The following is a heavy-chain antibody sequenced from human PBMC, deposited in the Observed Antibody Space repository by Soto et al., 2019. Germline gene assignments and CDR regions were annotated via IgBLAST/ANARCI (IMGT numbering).Heavy chain of an antibody. CDR3: AKAATVVTLYYFDY. D-gene: IGHD4-17*01. CDR1: GFTFNNYG. CDR2: ITDSGGGT. V-gene: IGHV3-23*01. J-gene: IGHJ4*02. Sequence: PGGSLRLSCAASGFTFNNYGMSWVRQAPGKGLEWVSAITDSGGGTYYADSVKGRFTISRDNSKNTVYLQMNSLRAEDTAVYYCAKAATVVTLYYFDYWGQGTLVTVSS.